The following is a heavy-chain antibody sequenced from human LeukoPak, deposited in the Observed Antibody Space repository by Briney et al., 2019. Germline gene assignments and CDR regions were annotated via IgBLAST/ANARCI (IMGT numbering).Heavy chain of an antibody. J-gene: IGHJ4*02. CDR1: GFTFGDYA. Sequence: GGSLRLSCTASGFTFGDYAMSWVRQAPGKGLECVGFIRSKAYGGTTEYAASVKGRFTISRDDSKSIAYLQMNSLKTEDTAVYYCTRNPGGPAAHFYFDYWGQGTLVTVSS. D-gene: IGHD2-2*01. CDR3: TRNPGGPAAHFYFDY. CDR2: IRSKAYGGTT. V-gene: IGHV3-49*04.